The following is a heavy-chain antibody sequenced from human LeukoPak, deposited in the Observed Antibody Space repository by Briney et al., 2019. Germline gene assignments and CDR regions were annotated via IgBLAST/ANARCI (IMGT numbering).Heavy chain of an antibody. Sequence: SETLSLTCTVSGGSISNYYWSWIRQPPGKGLERIGYIYYSGSTNYNPSLKSRVTISVDTSKNQFSLKLSSVTAADTAVYYCARRDYGDYVLDYWGQGTLVTVSS. J-gene: IGHJ4*02. D-gene: IGHD4-17*01. CDR3: ARRDYGDYVLDY. V-gene: IGHV4-59*01. CDR1: GGSISNYY. CDR2: IYYSGST.